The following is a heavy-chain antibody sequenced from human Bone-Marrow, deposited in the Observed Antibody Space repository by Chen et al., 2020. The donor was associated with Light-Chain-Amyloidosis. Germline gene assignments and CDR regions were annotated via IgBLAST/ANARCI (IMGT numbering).Heavy chain of an antibody. D-gene: IGHD3-9*01. Sequence: EVQLVESGGGLLQRGGSLRLSCAASGFAFSSYDMSWVRQAPGKGLEWVSTLSGRGGGRYYGDSVKCRLTISRDNSENALFQQMNSLRAEDTAVYYCAKDISYDDILPGYPADAFDIWGQGTMVTVSS. CDR3: AKDISYDDILPGYPADAFDI. V-gene: IGHV3-23*04. CDR2: LSGRGGGR. CDR1: GFAFSSYD. J-gene: IGHJ3*02.